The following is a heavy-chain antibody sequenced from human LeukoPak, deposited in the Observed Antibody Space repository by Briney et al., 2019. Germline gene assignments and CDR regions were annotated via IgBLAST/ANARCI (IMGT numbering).Heavy chain of an antibody. CDR1: GGTFSNHA. V-gene: IGHV1-69*01. J-gene: IGHJ4*02. D-gene: IGHD2-2*01. CDR3: ASGACSRTSCYSLDY. CDR2: IIPIFDSA. Sequence: SVKVSCKASGGTFSNHAISWVRQAPGQGLEWMGGIIPIFDSAGYARKFQDRITIIADGSTNTAYTELCSLRPEDTAVYYCASGACSRTSCYSLDYWGQGTLVTVPS.